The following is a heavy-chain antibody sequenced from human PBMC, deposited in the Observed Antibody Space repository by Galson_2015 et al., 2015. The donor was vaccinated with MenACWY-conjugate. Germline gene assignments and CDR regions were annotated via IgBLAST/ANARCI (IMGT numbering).Heavy chain of an antibody. CDR2: INRDGSST. Sequence: SLRLSCAASGFTFSDYWMHWVRQTPGKGPVWVSRINRDGSSTTYAESVKGRFTISRDNAKNTLYLQMNSLRAEDTAVYYCTTHKPDSWGGLLFHFYMDVWGKGTTVTVSS. CDR1: GFTFSDYW. D-gene: IGHD2-21*01. J-gene: IGHJ6*03. CDR3: TTHKPDSWGGLLFHFYMDV. V-gene: IGHV3-74*03.